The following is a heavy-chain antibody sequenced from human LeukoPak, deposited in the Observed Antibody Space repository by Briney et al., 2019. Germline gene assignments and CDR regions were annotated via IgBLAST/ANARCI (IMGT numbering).Heavy chain of an antibody. CDR1: GFTFSSYA. J-gene: IGHJ4*02. Sequence: GGSLRLSCAASGFTFSSYAMNWVRQAPGKGLEWVSTITGSIISTYYADSVKGRFTISRDNSKNTLYLQMNSLRAEDTAVYYCAKPDLWFGELSSPDYWGQGTLVTVSS. CDR2: ITGSIIST. CDR3: AKPDLWFGELSSPDY. V-gene: IGHV3-23*01. D-gene: IGHD3-10*01.